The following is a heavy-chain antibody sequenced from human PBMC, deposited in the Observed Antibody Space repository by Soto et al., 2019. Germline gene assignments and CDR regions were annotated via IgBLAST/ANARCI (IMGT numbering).Heavy chain of an antibody. CDR3: ARALPVAKGGFDP. D-gene: IGHD2-2*01. J-gene: IGHJ5*02. CDR1: GFTVSNTY. CDR2: IYTAGGT. V-gene: IGHV3-53*01. Sequence: LRLSCAASGFTVSNTYMTWVRQPPGEGLECVSVIYTAGGTNYADSVKGRFIISRDNSKNTLYLQMNSLRAEDTAVYYCARALPVAKGGFDPWGQGTLVTVSS.